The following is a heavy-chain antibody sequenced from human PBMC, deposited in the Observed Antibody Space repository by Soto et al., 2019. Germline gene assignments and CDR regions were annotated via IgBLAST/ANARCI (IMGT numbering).Heavy chain of an antibody. CDR1: GFSFSTYA. J-gene: IGHJ4*02. CDR2: IIGNCVTT. D-gene: IGHD5-18*01. V-gene: IGHV3-23*01. CDR3: AILGRGYDYGYDFDY. Sequence: GGSLRLSCAASGFSFSTYAMSWVRQAPGKGLVLVSGIIGNCVTTYYADSVKGRLTISRDNSKNTLYLQMNSLRVEDTAVYYCAILGRGYDYGYDFDYWGQGTLVTVSS.